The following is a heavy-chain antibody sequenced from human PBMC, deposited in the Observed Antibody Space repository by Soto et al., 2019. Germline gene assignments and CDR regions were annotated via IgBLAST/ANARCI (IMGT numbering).Heavy chain of an antibody. J-gene: IGHJ6*02. CDR2: FDPEDGET. Sequence: ASVKVSCKVSGYTLTELSMHWVRQAPGKELEWMGGFDPEDGETIYAQKFQGRVTMTEDTSTDTAYLQWSSLKASDTAMYYCARPEGSSSWNYYGMDVWGQGTTVTVSS. V-gene: IGHV1-24*01. D-gene: IGHD6-13*01. CDR3: ARPEGSSSWNYYGMDV. CDR1: GYTLTELS.